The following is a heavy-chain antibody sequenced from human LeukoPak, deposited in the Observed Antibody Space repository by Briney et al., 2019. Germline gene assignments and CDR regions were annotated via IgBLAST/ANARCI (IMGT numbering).Heavy chain of an antibody. Sequence: GRSLRLSCTVSGFTFSTYAMHWVRQAPGKGLEWVAVIAYDGSNTYYLDSVKGRFTISRDNSENTLYLQMNSLRAEDTAVYHCAKDIGSTSLYNWFDPWGQGTLVTVSS. CDR3: AKDIGSTSLYNWFDP. CDR2: IAYDGSNT. J-gene: IGHJ5*02. V-gene: IGHV3-33*03. D-gene: IGHD2-2*01. CDR1: GFTFSTYA.